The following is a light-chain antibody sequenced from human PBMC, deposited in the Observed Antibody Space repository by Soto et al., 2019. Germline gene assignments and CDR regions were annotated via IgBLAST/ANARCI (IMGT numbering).Light chain of an antibody. CDR3: KQRDNWLAN. V-gene: IGKV3-11*01. J-gene: IGKJ4*01. CDR2: DAS. CDR1: QSVSSY. Sequence: EIVLTQSPATLSLSPGERATLSCRASQSVSSYLAWYQQKPGQAPRLLIYDASNRATGIPARFSGSGSGTDFTLTISSLEPEEFAVYYCKQRDNWLANFGGGNKVDIK.